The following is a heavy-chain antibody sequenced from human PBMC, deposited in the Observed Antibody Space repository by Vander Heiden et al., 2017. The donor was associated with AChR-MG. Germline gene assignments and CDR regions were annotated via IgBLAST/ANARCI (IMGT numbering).Heavy chain of an antibody. J-gene: IGHJ4*02. V-gene: IGHV2-5*02. CDR1: GFSLSHSGVG. D-gene: IGHD5-18*01. Sequence: QINLKESGPTLVKPTQTLTPTCTFYGFSLSHSGVGVGWTRQPPGKALEWLALIYWDDDQRHSPSLKSRLTITKDTSKNQVVLTMTNMDPVDTATYYCAHLDTAMPKGWGQGNLVTVSS. CDR3: AHLDTAMPKG. CDR2: IYWDDDQ.